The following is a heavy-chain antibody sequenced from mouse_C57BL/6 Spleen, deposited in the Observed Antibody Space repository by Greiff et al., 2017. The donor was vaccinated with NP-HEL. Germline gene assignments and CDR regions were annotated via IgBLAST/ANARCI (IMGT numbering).Heavy chain of an antibody. J-gene: IGHJ4*01. V-gene: IGHV1-7*01. CDR3: ARYHGSSYDAMDY. D-gene: IGHD1-1*01. Sequence: QVQLQQSGAELAKPGASVKLSCKASGYTFTSYWMHWVKQRPGQGLEWIGYINPSSGYTKYNQKFKDKATLTADKSSSPAYMQLSSLTYEDSAVYYCARYHGSSYDAMDYWGQGTSVTVSS. CDR1: GYTFTSYW. CDR2: INPSSGYT.